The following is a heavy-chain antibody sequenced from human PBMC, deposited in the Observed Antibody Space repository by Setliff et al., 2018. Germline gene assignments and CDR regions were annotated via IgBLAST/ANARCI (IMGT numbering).Heavy chain of an antibody. CDR1: GFTFSNAW. J-gene: IGHJ4*02. V-gene: IGHV3-15*01. Sequence: GGSLRLSCAASGFTFSNAWMSWVRQAPGKGLEWVGRIKSKTDVGTTDYAAPVKGRFTISRDDSKNTLYLQMNSLKTEDTAVYYCTTRAFDYWGQGTLVTVSS. CDR2: IKSKTDVGTT. CDR3: TTRAFDY.